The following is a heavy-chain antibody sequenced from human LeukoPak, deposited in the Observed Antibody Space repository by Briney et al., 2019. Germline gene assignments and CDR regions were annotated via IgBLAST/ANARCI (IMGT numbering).Heavy chain of an antibody. V-gene: IGHV3-33*06. Sequence: GRSLRLSCAASGFTFSSYGMHWVRQAPGKGLEWVAVIWYDGSNKYYADSVKGRFTISRDNSKNTLYLQMNSLRAEDTAVYYCAKEGWTYYYDSSGYYFFDYWGQGTLVTVSS. CDR2: IWYDGSNK. CDR3: AKEGWTYYYDSSGYYFFDY. J-gene: IGHJ4*02. D-gene: IGHD3-22*01. CDR1: GFTFSSYG.